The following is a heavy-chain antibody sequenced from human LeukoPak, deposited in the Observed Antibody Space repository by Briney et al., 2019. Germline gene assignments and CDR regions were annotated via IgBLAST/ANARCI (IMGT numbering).Heavy chain of an antibody. CDR1: GFTVSSNY. D-gene: IGHD6-6*01. CDR2: IKPDGSEK. V-gene: IGHV3-7*01. Sequence: SGGSLRLSCAASGFTVSSNYMSWVRQAPGKGLEWVANIKPDGSEKYYVDSVKGRFTISRDNAKNSLYLQMNSLRAEDTAVYYCARDGEYSSSSSSYYMDVWGKGTTVTVSS. J-gene: IGHJ6*03. CDR3: ARDGEYSSSSSSYYMDV.